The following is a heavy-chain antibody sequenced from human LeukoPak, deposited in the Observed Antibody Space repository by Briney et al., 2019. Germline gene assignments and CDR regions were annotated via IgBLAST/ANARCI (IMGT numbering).Heavy chain of an antibody. CDR2: IYTSGST. Sequence: SETLSLTCTVSGGSISSHYWSWIRQPAGKGLEWIGLIYTSGSTNYNPSLKSRVTMSVDTSKNQFSLKVSSVTAADTAVYYCASYNIVGRTFDYWGQGTLVTVSS. V-gene: IGHV4-4*07. D-gene: IGHD1-1*01. CDR3: ASYNIVGRTFDY. CDR1: GGSISSHY. J-gene: IGHJ4*02.